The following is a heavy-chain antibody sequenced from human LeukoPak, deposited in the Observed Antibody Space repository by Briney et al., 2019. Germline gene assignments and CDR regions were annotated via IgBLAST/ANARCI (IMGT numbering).Heavy chain of an antibody. CDR3: TRARSYMVRGNYFVY. J-gene: IGHJ4*02. Sequence: WWCLRLSCAVSGLTVSTNFMSWVRQAPGRGVEWVSVLYSGETTSYVDSVKGRFTISKDNSKNILYLQMNSRRVEDRAVYYWTRARSYMVRGNYFVYWGQGTLVTVSS. CDR1: GLTVSTNF. V-gene: IGHV3-53*01. D-gene: IGHD3-10*01. CDR2: LYSGETT.